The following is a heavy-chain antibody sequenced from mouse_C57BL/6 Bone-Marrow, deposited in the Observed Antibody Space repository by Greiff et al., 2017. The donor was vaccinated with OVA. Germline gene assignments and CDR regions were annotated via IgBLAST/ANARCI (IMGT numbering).Heavy chain of an antibody. J-gene: IGHJ3*01. CDR3: TRVPGFAY. Sequence: VKLMESGAELVRPGASVTLSCKASGYTFTDYEMHWVKQTPVHGLEWIGAIDPETGGTAYNQKFKGKAILTADKSSSTAYMELRSLTSEDSAVYYCTRVPGFAYWGQGTLVTVSA. V-gene: IGHV1-15*01. CDR2: IDPETGGT. CDR1: GYTFTDYE.